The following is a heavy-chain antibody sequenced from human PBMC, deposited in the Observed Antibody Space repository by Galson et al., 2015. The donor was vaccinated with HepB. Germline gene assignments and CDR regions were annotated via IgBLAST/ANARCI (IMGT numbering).Heavy chain of an antibody. CDR3: ARVLKGSSSGNYGMDV. CDR2: INSDGSTT. D-gene: IGHD3-22*01. CDR1: GFTFSSYW. V-gene: IGHV3-74*01. J-gene: IGHJ6*02. Sequence: SCAASGFTFSSYWMHWVRQAPGKGLVWVSRINSDGSTTTYADSVKGRFTISRDDAKNTLYLQMISLRAEDTAVYYCARVLKGSSSGNYGMDVWGQGTTVTVSS.